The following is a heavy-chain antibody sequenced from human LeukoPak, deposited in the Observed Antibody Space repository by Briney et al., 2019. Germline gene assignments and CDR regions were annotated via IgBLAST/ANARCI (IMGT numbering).Heavy chain of an antibody. CDR2: ISSSSSYI. J-gene: IGHJ4*02. D-gene: IGHD5-18*01. V-gene: IGHV3-21*01. Sequence: PGGSLRLSCAASGFTFSSYSMNWVRQAPGKGLEWVSSISSSSSYIYYADSVKGRFTISRDNAKNSLYLQMNSLRAEDTAVYYCARADGYSYGFDYWGQGTLVTVSS. CDR3: ARADGYSYGFDY. CDR1: GFTFSSYS.